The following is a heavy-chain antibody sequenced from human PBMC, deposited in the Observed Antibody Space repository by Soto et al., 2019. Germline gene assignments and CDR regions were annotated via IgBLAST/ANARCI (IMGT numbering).Heavy chain of an antibody. CDR3: ARDYNGSYDS. Sequence: PWGSLRLSCAASGFTFSNYAMNCVRQAPGKWLEWVSVVVRSGSDTYYADSVKGRFTISRDNSKNMLYLQMNSLRAEDTAIYYCARDYNGSYDSWGQGTLVTVSS. D-gene: IGHD1-26*01. CDR1: GFTFSNYA. J-gene: IGHJ5*01. V-gene: IGHV3-23*01. CDR2: VVRSGSDT.